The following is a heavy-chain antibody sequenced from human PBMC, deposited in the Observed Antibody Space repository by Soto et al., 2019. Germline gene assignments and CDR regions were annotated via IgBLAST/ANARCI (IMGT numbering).Heavy chain of an antibody. CDR2: IYYSGST. CDR3: TRGPSGDKVDY. J-gene: IGHJ4*02. V-gene: IGHV4-39*07. Sequence: PSETLSLTCTVSGGSISSSSYYWGWIRQPPGKGLEWIGSIYYSGSTYYNPSLKSRVTISVDTSKNQFSLKLSSVSAADTAGYYCTRGPSGDKVDYWGQGTLVTVSS. CDR1: GGSISSSSYY. D-gene: IGHD7-27*01.